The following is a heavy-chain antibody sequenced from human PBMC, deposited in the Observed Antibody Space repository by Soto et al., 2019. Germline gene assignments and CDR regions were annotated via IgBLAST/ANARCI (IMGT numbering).Heavy chain of an antibody. Sequence: EVQLVESGGDLVQPGGSLRLSCAASGFTFSTNWMSWVRQAPGKGLEWVANIKEDGSESYYADSVKGRFTISRDNAKNSLYLQMNGLRVDDTALYYCAKDVRWGQGTLVTVSS. CDR2: IKEDGSES. V-gene: IGHV3-7*05. CDR1: GFTFSTNW. J-gene: IGHJ4*02. CDR3: AKDVR.